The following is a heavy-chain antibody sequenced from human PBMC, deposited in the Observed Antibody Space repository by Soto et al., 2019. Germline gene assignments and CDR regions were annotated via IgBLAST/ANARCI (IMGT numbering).Heavy chain of an antibody. J-gene: IGHJ3*02. CDR2: IYWDDDK. Sequence: QITLKESGPPLVKPTQTLTLTCTFSGFSLSTSGVGVGWIRQPPGKALEWLALIYWDDDKRYSPSLKSRLTITKDTSKSQVVLKMTHMDPVDTATYYCAHRRLRLGELSLAPTDAFDIWGQGTMVTVSS. CDR1: GFSLSTSGVG. D-gene: IGHD3-16*02. CDR3: AHRRLRLGELSLAPTDAFDI. V-gene: IGHV2-5*02.